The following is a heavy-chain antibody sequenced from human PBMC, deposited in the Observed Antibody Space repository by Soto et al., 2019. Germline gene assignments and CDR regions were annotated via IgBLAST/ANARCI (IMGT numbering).Heavy chain of an antibody. V-gene: IGHV3-48*01. D-gene: IGHD2-2*01. J-gene: IGHJ6*03. CDR3: ARAGLHCSSTSCYGDTTGYYYYMDV. Sequence: GGSLRLSCAASGFTFSSYSMNWVRQAPGKGLEWVSYISSSSSTIYYADSVKGRFTISRDNAKNSLYLQMNSLRAEDTAVYYCARAGLHCSSTSCYGDTTGYYYYMDVWGKGTTVTVSS. CDR2: ISSSSSTI. CDR1: GFTFSSYS.